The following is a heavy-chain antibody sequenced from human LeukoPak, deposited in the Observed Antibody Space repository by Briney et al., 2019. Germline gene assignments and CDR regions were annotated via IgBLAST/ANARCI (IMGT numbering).Heavy chain of an antibody. Sequence: ASVKVSCKASGYTFTSYDINWVRQATGQGLEWMGWMNPNSGDTGYAQKFQGRVTMTRNTSISTAYMALSSLTSDDTAVFYCARTGMGGNVWMDSWGQGTLVTVSS. D-gene: IGHD1-26*01. CDR1: GYTFTSYD. V-gene: IGHV1-8*01. CDR3: ARTGMGGNVWMDS. CDR2: MNPNSGDT. J-gene: IGHJ5*01.